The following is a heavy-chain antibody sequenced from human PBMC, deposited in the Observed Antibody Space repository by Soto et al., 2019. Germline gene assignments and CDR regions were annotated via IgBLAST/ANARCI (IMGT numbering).Heavy chain of an antibody. CDR2: IYHIGSP. Sequence: SETLSLTCTVSGRPVSSGGYYWTWIRQFPGKGREWIGYIYHIGSPSYNPSLKSRLSMSLDASKNQFSLNLTSVTAADTAIYYCVRDRALDSSGHWFDSWGQGTPVTVSS. CDR1: GRPVSSGGYY. CDR3: VRDRALDSSGHWFDS. V-gene: IGHV4-31*03. D-gene: IGHD6-19*01. J-gene: IGHJ5*01.